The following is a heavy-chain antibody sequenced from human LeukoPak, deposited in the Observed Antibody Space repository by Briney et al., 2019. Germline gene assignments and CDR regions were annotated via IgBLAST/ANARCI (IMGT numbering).Heavy chain of an antibody. J-gene: IGHJ4*02. CDR2: IHDSGST. V-gene: IGHV4-59*08. CDR1: GGSIRNYY. CDR3: ARHSSTWYPFDS. Sequence: PSETLSLTCSVSGGSIRNYYWSWVRQPPREGLEWIGYIHDSGSTNYNPSLQSRVTISVDTSKNQVSLKLSSVTAADTAVFYCARHSSTWYPFDSWGQGTLVTVSS. D-gene: IGHD6-13*01.